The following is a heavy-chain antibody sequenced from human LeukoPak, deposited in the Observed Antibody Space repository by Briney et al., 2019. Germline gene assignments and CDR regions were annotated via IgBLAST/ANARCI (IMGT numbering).Heavy chain of an antibody. Sequence: SETLSLTCAVSGGSISSSNWWSWVRQPPGKGLEWIGEIYHSGSTNYNPSLKSRVTISVDKSKNQFSLKLSSVTAADTAVYYCARAPAGGDSSGYYYAGAFDIWGQGTMVTVSS. J-gene: IGHJ3*02. D-gene: IGHD3-22*01. CDR2: IYHSGST. V-gene: IGHV4-4*02. CDR3: ARAPAGGDSSGYYYAGAFDI. CDR1: GGSISSSNW.